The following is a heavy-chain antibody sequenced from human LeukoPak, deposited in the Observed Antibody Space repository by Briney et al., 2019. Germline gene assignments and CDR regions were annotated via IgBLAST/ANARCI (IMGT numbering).Heavy chain of an antibody. CDR2: IVALFGTT. CDR3: ARGYYDSSGYLQLDY. Sequence: ASVKVSCKASGGTFISYAISWVRQAPGQGLEWMGGIVALFGTTNYAQKFQGRVTITADESTSTAYMELSSLRSEDTGLYYCARGYYDSSGYLQLDYWSQGTLVTVSS. J-gene: IGHJ4*02. D-gene: IGHD3-22*01. CDR1: GGTFISYA. V-gene: IGHV1-69*13.